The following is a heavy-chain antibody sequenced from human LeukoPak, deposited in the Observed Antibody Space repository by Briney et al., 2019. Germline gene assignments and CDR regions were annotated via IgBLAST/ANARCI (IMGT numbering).Heavy chain of an antibody. CDR1: GFTFSSYG. D-gene: IGHD3-3*01. J-gene: IGHJ6*02. Sequence: GGSLRLSCAASGFTFSSYGMHWVRQAPGKGLEWVAVIWYDGSNKYYADSVKGRFTISRDNSKNTLYLQMNSLRAEDTAVYYCAKDTKLRFLEWFYYYYYGMDVWGQGTTVTVSS. CDR3: AKDTKLRFLEWFYYYYYGMDV. CDR2: IWYDGSNK. V-gene: IGHV3-30*02.